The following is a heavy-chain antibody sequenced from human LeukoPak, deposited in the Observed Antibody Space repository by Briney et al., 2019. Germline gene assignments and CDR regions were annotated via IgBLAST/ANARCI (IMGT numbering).Heavy chain of an antibody. D-gene: IGHD6-19*01. Sequence: AGGSLRLSCAASGFTFDDYAMHWVRQAPGKGLEWVSGISWNSGSIGYADSVKGRFTISRDNAKNSLYLQMNSLRAEDTALYYCAKDSNIAVAGTGFDYWGQGTLVTVSS. V-gene: IGHV3-9*01. J-gene: IGHJ4*02. CDR1: GFTFDDYA. CDR3: AKDSNIAVAGTGFDY. CDR2: ISWNSGSI.